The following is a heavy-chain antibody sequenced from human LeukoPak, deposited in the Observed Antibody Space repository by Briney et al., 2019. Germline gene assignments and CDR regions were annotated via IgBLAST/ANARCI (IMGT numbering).Heavy chain of an antibody. V-gene: IGHV3-66*01. D-gene: IGHD3-22*01. J-gene: IGHJ3*02. CDR3: ARSYYYDSSGYPDAFDI. Sequence: GGSLRPSCAASGFTVSSNYMSWVRQAPGKGLEWVSVIYSGGSTYYADSVKGRFTISRDNSKNTLYLQMNSLRAEDTAVYYCARSYYYDSSGYPDAFDIWGQGTMVTVSS. CDR2: IYSGGST. CDR1: GFTVSSNY.